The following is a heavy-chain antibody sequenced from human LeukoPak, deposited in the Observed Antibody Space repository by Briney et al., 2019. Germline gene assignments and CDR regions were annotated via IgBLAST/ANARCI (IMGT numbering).Heavy chain of an antibody. Sequence: ASVKVSCKASGYTFTGYYMHWVRQAPGQGLEWMGWINPSSGGTNYAQKFQGRVTMTRDTSISTAYMELSRLRSDDTAVYYCARDRRGGFGELFGEHSHWFDPWGQGTLVTVSS. CDR1: GYTFTGYY. CDR3: ARDRRGGFGELFGEHSHWFDP. CDR2: INPSSGGT. J-gene: IGHJ5*02. V-gene: IGHV1-2*02. D-gene: IGHD3-10*01.